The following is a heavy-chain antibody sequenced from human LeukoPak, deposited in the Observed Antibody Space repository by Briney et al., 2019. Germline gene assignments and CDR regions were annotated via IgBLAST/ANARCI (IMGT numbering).Heavy chain of an antibody. Sequence: GASVKVSCKASGHTFTSYAVNWVRQAPGQGLEWMGWINTNTGNPTYAQGFTGRFVFSLDTSVSTAYLQISSLKAEDTAVYYCNTGGSYAPFDIWGQGTMVTVSS. CDR2: INTNTGNP. J-gene: IGHJ3*02. V-gene: IGHV7-4-1*02. D-gene: IGHD1-26*01. CDR3: NTGGSYAPFDI. CDR1: GHTFTSYA.